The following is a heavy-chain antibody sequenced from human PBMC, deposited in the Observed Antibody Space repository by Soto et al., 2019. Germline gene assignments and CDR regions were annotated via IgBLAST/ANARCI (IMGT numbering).Heavy chain of an antibody. D-gene: IGHD2-2*01. CDR3: SGGVGDAF. CDR2: INQDGSEK. CDR1: ESTVSRDW. J-gene: IGHJ4*02. V-gene: IGHV3-7*04. Sequence: EVHLVESGGGLVQTGGSLRLSCAIFESTVSRDWMNWVRQAPGKGLEWVAHINQDGSEKYYVDSVKGRFTISRDNAKKSLSLQMNSVRPADTAMYYCSGGVGDAFWGQGTLVTVSS.